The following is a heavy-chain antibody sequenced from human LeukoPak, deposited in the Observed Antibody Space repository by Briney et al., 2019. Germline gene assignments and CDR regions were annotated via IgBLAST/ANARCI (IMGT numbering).Heavy chain of an antibody. CDR1: GGSISSYY. V-gene: IGHV4-59*01. CDR2: IYYSGST. CDR3: ARADCSSTSCPYYYYYMDV. J-gene: IGHJ6*03. D-gene: IGHD2-2*01. Sequence: SETLSLTCTVSGGSISSYYWSWIRQPPGKGLEWIGYIYYSGSTNYNPSLKSQVTISVDTSKNQFSLKLSSVTAADTAVYYCARADCSSTSCPYYYYYMDVWGKGTTVTVSS.